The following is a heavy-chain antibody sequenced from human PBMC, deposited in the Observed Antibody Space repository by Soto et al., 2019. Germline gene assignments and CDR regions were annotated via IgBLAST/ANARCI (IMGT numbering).Heavy chain of an antibody. CDR2: ISGSGGST. CDR3: AKDNPPIVVVTAPKGQPERNFDY. Sequence: GGSLRLSCAASGFTFSSYAMSWVRQAPWKGLEWVSAISGSGGSTYYADSVKGRFTISRDNSKNTLYLQMNSLRAEDTAVYYCAKDNPPIVVVTAPKGQPERNFDYWGQGTLVTVSS. D-gene: IGHD2-21*02. CDR1: GFTFSSYA. V-gene: IGHV3-23*01. J-gene: IGHJ4*02.